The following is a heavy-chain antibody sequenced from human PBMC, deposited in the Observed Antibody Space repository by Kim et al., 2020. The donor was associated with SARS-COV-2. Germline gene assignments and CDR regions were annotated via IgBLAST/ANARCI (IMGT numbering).Heavy chain of an antibody. Sequence: GGSLRLSCTASGITFSSYWMNWVRQAPGKGLVWVARINSDGRSTGYADAVQGRFTISRDNVKNTLFLQMNSLRAEDTGIYYCARADTMIAYAFDIWGQGT. CDR2: INSDGRST. J-gene: IGHJ3*02. CDR1: GITFSSYW. V-gene: IGHV3-74*01. CDR3: ARADTMIAYAFDI. D-gene: IGHD3-22*01.